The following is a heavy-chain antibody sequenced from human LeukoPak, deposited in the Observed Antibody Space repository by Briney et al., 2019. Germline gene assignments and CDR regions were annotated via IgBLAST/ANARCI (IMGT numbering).Heavy chain of an antibody. J-gene: IGHJ4*02. V-gene: IGHV1-8*01. D-gene: IGHD5-18*01. CDR3: ARVRRYSYACGY. Sequence: ASVKVSCKASGYTFTSYDNNWVQQAPEQGLEWMGWMNPNSGNTGYAQKFQSRVTMTRNTSISTAYMELSSLRSEDTAVYYCARVRRYSYACGYWGQGTLVTVSS. CDR1: GYTFTSYD. CDR2: MNPNSGNT.